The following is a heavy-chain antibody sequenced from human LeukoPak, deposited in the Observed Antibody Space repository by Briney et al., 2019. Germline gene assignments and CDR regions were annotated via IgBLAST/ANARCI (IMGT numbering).Heavy chain of an antibody. CDR1: GGSFSGYY. CDR2: INHSGST. CDR3: AREAKVPAAMFDP. Sequence: SETLSLTCAVYGGSFSGYYWSWIRQPPGKGLEWIGEINHSGSTNYNPSLKSRVIISVDTSKNQFSLKLSSVTAADTAVYYCAREAKVPAAMFDPWGQGTLVTVSS. J-gene: IGHJ5*02. V-gene: IGHV4-34*01. D-gene: IGHD2-2*01.